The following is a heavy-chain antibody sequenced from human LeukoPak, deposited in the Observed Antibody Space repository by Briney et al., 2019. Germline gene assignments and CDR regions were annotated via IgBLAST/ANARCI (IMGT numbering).Heavy chain of an antibody. CDR2: ISSSSSYI. CDR3: ARDTELRYFDWLSDRFDY. J-gene: IGHJ4*02. V-gene: IGHV3-21*01. D-gene: IGHD3-9*01. CDR1: GFTFSSYS. Sequence: PGGSLRLSCAASGFTFSSYSMNWVRQAPGKGLEWVSSISSSSSYIYYADSVKGRFTISRDNAKNSLYLQMNSLRAEDTAVYYCARDTELRYFDWLSDRFDYWGQGTLATVSS.